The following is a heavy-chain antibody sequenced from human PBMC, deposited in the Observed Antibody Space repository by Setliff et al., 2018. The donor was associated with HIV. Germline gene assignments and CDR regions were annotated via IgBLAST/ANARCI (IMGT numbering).Heavy chain of an antibody. CDR2: LYTSGST. D-gene: IGHD6-6*01. Sequence: SETLSLTCTVSGGSISSGTYYWSWIRQPAGKALEWIGHLYTSGSTYYNPSLKSRVTISVDTSKNQFSLKLSSVTAADTAVYYCARHDTEYSSYPIDYWGQGNLVTVSS. CDR1: GGSISSGTYY. CDR3: ARHDTEYSSYPIDY. V-gene: IGHV4-61*09. J-gene: IGHJ4*02.